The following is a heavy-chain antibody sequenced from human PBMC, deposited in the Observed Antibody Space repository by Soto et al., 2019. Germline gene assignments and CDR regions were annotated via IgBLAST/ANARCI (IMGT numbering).Heavy chain of an antibody. CDR1: GYTFTSYG. CDR2: ISAYNGNT. Sequence: ASVKVSCKASGYTFTSYGISWVRQAPGQGLEWMGWISAYNGNTNYAQKLQGRVTMTTDTSTSTAYMELRSLRSDDTAVYYCARVGQYYDILTGYSALWYYGMDVWGQGTTVTVSS. J-gene: IGHJ6*02. D-gene: IGHD3-9*01. V-gene: IGHV1-18*01. CDR3: ARVGQYYDILTGYSALWYYGMDV.